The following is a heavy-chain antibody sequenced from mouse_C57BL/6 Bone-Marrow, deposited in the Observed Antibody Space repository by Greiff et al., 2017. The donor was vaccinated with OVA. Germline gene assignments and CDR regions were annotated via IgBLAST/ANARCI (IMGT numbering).Heavy chain of an antibody. CDR2: IWSGGST. D-gene: IGHD1-1*01. Sequence: TCTVSGFSLTSYGVHWVRQSPGKGLEWLGVIWSGGSTDYNAAFISRLSISKDNSKSQVFFKMNSLQADDTAIYYCARNPYYYGSSYDYAMDYWGQGTSVTVSS. J-gene: IGHJ4*01. CDR1: GFSLTSYG. CDR3: ARNPYYYGSSYDYAMDY. V-gene: IGHV2-2*01.